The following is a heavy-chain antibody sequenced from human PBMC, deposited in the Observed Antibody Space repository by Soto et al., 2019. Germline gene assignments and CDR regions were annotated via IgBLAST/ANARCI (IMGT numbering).Heavy chain of an antibody. V-gene: IGHV1-69*13. CDR1: GGTCSSYA. J-gene: IGHJ6*02. D-gene: IGHD2-21*02. CDR3: ARQSRTVVTAILYLRYYGMDV. CDR2: IIPIFGTA. Sequence: ASVKVSCKASGGTCSSYAISWVLQAPGQGLEWMGGIIPIFGTANYAQKFQGRVTITADESTSTAYMELSSLRPEDTAVYYCARQSRTVVTAILYLRYYGMDVWGQGTTVTVSS.